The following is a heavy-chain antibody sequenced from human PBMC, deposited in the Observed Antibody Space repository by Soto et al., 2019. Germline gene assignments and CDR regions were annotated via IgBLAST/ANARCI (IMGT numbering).Heavy chain of an antibody. D-gene: IGHD3-22*01. J-gene: IGHJ4*02. CDR1: GGSISSYY. CDR3: ARVTTYYYDSSIDY. Sequence: PSETLSLTCTVSGGSISSYYWSWIRQPPGKGLEWIGYIYYSGSTYYNPSLKSRVTISVDTSKNQFSLKLSSVTAADTAVYYCARVTTYYYDSSIDYWGEGPLVTVYS. V-gene: IGHV4-59*08. CDR2: IYYSGST.